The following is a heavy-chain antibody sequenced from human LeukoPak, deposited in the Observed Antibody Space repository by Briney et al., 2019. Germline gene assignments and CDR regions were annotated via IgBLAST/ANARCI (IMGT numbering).Heavy chain of an antibody. CDR2: INPNSGGT. V-gene: IGHV1-2*02. D-gene: IGHD3-10*01. CDR1: GYTFTGYY. J-gene: IGHJ4*02. CDR3: ARDPWGTMVRGVRAQDY. Sequence: ASVKVSCKASGYTFTGYYMHWVRQAPGQGLEWMGWINPNSGGTNYAQKFQGRVTMTRDTSISTAYMELSRLRSDDTAVYYCARDPWGTMVRGVRAQDYWGQGTLVTVSS.